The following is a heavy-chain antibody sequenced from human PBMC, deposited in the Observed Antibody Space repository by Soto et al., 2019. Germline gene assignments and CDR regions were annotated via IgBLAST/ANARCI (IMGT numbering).Heavy chain of an antibody. Sequence: TSETLSLTCTVSGGSISSYYWSWIRQPPGKGLEWIGYIYYTGSTNYNPSLKSRVTISVDTSKNQFSLKLSSVTAADTAVYYCARSYYYDSSDEGIWGQGTMVTVSS. D-gene: IGHD3-22*01. CDR2: IYYTGST. CDR3: ARSYYYDSSDEGI. CDR1: GGSISSYY. V-gene: IGHV4-59*08. J-gene: IGHJ3*02.